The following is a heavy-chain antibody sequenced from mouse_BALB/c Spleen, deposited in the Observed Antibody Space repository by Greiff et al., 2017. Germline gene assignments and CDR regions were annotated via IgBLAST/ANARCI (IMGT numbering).Heavy chain of an antibody. V-gene: IGHV5-4*02. CDR2: ISDGGSYT. Sequence: EVMLVESGGGLVKPGGSLKLSCAASGFTFSDYYMYWVRQTPEKRLEWVATISDGGSYTYYPDSVKGRFTISRDNAKNNLYLQMSSLKSEDTAMYYCARGWAYFDVWGAGTTVTVSS. D-gene: IGHD1-1*02. CDR3: ARGWAYFDV. J-gene: IGHJ1*01. CDR1: GFTFSDYY.